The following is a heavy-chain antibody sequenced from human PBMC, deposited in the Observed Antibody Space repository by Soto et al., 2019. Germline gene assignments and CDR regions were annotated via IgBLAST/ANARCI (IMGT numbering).Heavy chain of an antibody. J-gene: IGHJ4*02. V-gene: IGHV4-4*02. CDR2: IYHSGST. Sequence: PSETLSLTCAVSGGSISSSNWWSWVRRPPGKGLEWIGEIYHSGSTNYNPSLKSRVTISVDKSKNQFSLKLSSVTAADTAVYYCAREAHSYGKYYFDYWGQGTLVTVSS. CDR3: AREAHSYGKYYFDY. CDR1: GGSISSSNW. D-gene: IGHD5-18*01.